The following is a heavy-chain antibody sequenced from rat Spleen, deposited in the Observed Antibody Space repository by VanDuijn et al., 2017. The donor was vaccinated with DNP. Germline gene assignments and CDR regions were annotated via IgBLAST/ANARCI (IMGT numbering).Heavy chain of an antibody. V-gene: IGHV3-1*01. CDR3: ARYITTGAMDA. CDR2: IKYSGIT. D-gene: IGHD1-10*01. J-gene: IGHJ4*01. Sequence: EVQLQESGPGLVEPSQSLSLTCSVTGYSITSHYWGWIRKFPGNKMEWIGHIKYSGITSYNPSLTSRISITRDTSKNQFFLQLNSVTSEDTATYYCARYITTGAMDAWGQGTSVTVSS. CDR1: GYSITSHY.